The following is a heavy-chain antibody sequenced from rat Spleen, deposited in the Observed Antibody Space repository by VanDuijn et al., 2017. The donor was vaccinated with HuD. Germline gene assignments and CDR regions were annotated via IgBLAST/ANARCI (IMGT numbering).Heavy chain of an antibody. V-gene: IGHV2-45*01. CDR2: MWSGGST. Sequence: QVQLMESGPGLVQPSETLSLTCIVSGFSLTSYNVHWVRQPPGKGLEWMGAMWSGGSTDYNSALKSRLSISRDTSKNQVFLKMKSLQSEDTTTYYCARGGRTEGPGFFDYWGQGVMVTVSS. D-gene: IGHD1-11*01. CDR3: ARGGRTEGPGFFDY. J-gene: IGHJ2*01. CDR1: GFSLTSYN.